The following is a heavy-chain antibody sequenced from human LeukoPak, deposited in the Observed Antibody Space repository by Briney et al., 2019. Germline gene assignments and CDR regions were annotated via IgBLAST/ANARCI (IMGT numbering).Heavy chain of an antibody. CDR2: INSGGNT. J-gene: IGHJ4*02. Sequence: AGGSLRLSCAASGFSVSDFYMCWVRQAPGKGLEWVAVINSGGNTYYADSVKGRFTISRDNSKNTLYLQMNSLRAEDTAVYYCAKPATYYYDSSGYYYDYWGQGTLVTVSS. D-gene: IGHD3-22*01. CDR1: GFSVSDFY. CDR3: AKPATYYYDSSGYYYDY. V-gene: IGHV3-53*01.